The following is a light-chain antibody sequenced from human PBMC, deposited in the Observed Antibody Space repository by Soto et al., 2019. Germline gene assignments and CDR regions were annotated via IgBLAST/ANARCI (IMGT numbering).Light chain of an antibody. CDR3: QQYGDSPYT. J-gene: IGKJ2*01. Sequence: IVWTQSPGTLSLSPGEGATLSSRASQSVSSNYLAWFQLKPGQAHRLLIYRASCRATGIPDRFSGRGSVTDFTLTIRRLEREDFAVYYCQQYGDSPYTFGQGTKLEIK. CDR1: QSVSSNY. CDR2: RAS. V-gene: IGKV3-20*01.